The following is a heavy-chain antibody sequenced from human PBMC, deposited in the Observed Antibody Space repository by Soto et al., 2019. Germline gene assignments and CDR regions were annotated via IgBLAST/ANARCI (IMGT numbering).Heavy chain of an antibody. V-gene: IGHV4-59*01. J-gene: IGHJ5*02. D-gene: IGHD3-16*01. Sequence: QVQLQESGPGLVKPSETLSLTCIVSNGSISSYYWSWFRQPPGKGLAWIGSIYSSGSTNYNPSLKSRVTISVDKSTNQFSLGLSHVTAADTAVYYCARGITGPPIPGESWGQGTLVTVSS. CDR1: NGSISSYY. CDR3: ARGITGPPIPGES. CDR2: IYSSGST.